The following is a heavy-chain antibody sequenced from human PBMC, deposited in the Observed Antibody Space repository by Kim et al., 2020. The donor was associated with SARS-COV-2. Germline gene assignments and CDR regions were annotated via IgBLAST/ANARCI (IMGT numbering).Heavy chain of an antibody. Sequence: GGSLRLSCAASGFTFSSYPMNWIRQAPGKGLEWISYISGSGSTVYSTESVKGRFTISRDNAKNSLYLQMNSLRAEDTAMYFCARRGTLTWVGASDNFD. V-gene: IGHV3-48*04. CDR3: ARRGTLTWVGASDNFD. D-gene: IGHD3-10*01. CDR2: ISGSGSTV. CDR1: GFTFSSYP. J-gene: IGHJ4*01.